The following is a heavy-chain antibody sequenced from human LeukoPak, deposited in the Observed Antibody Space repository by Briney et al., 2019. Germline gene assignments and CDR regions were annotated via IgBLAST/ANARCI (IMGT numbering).Heavy chain of an antibody. V-gene: IGHV4-59*01. CDR3: ARVADSNPPPLYYFDY. Sequence: SETLSLTCTVSGGSISSYYWSWIRQPPGKGLEWLGYIYYSGSTNYNPSLKSRVTISVDTSKNQFSLKLSSVTAADTAVYYCARVADSNPPPLYYFDYWGQGTLVTVSS. CDR2: IYYSGST. CDR1: GGSISSYY. J-gene: IGHJ4*02. D-gene: IGHD3-22*01.